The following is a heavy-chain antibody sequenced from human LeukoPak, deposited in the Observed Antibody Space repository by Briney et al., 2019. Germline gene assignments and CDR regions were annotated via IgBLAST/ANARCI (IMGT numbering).Heavy chain of an antibody. J-gene: IGHJ4*02. D-gene: IGHD4-23*01. CDR1: GFTFSSYS. Sequence: GGSLRLSCAASGFTFSSYSMNWVRQAPGKGLEWVSYISSSSSTIYYADSVKGRFTISRDNAKNSLYLQMNSLRAEDTAVYYCARAYGGNSGEFDYWGQGTLVTVSS. V-gene: IGHV3-48*01. CDR3: ARAYGGNSGEFDY. CDR2: ISSSSSTI.